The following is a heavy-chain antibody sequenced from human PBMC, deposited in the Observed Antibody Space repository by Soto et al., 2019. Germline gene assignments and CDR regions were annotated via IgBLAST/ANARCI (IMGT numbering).Heavy chain of an antibody. Sequence: SETLSLTCPVSGGSVISGTYCCIWIRQPPGKGLEWIGHIYFTGSTNYNPSLKSRVTMSLDTSRNEFSLKLRSVTAADTAVYYCTRGPPRVQWFDPWGLGTLVTVSS. CDR1: GGSVISGTYC. CDR2: IYFTGST. J-gene: IGHJ5*02. V-gene: IGHV4-61*01. CDR3: TRGPPRVQWFDP.